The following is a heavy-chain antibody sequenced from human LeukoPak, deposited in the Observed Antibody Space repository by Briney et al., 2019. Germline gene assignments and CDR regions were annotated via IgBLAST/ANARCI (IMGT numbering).Heavy chain of an antibody. J-gene: IGHJ5*02. V-gene: IGHV1-2*02. CDR3: ARGAYGSGSYGDNWFDP. CDR1: GYTFTSYY. D-gene: IGHD3-10*01. Sequence: ASVKVSCKASGYTFTSYYMHWVRQAPGQGLEWMGWINPNSGGTNYAQKFQGRVTMTRDTSISTAYMELSRLRSDDTAVYYCARGAYGSGSYGDNWFDPWGQGTLVTVSS. CDR2: INPNSGGT.